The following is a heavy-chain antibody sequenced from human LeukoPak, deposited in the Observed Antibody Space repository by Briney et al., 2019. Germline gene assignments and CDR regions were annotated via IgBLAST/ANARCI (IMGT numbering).Heavy chain of an antibody. Sequence: GSLRLSCAPSAFTFTTYGMSCVRPAPVKGLDWVSAISGSGATTSYGDSVRGRFTISRDNSKNTLYLQMNSLRAEDTAIYYCTKLSGSGASFSPYCFDSWGQGTPVTVSS. CDR2: ISGSGATT. CDR1: AFTFTTYG. J-gene: IGHJ5*01. D-gene: IGHD3-10*01. CDR3: TKLSGSGASFSPYCFDS. V-gene: IGHV3-23*01.